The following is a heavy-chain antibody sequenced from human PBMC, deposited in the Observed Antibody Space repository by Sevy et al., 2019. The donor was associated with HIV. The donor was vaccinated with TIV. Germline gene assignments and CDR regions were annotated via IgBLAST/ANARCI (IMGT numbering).Heavy chain of an antibody. Sequence: SETLSLTCTVSGGSISSYYWSWIRQPPGKGLEWIGYIYYSGSTNYNPSLKSRVTISVDTSKNQFCLKLSSVTAADTAVYYCARGSGSGAFDIWGQGTMVTVSS. CDR2: IYYSGST. J-gene: IGHJ3*02. CDR1: GGSISSYY. D-gene: IGHD3-10*01. V-gene: IGHV4-59*01. CDR3: ARGSGSGAFDI.